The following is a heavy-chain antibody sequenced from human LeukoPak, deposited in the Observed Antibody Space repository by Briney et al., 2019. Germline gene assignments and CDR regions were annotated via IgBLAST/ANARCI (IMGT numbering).Heavy chain of an antibody. Sequence: SETLSLTCTVSGGSINGYYWSWIRQPPEKGLEWIGYIYYRGSTNYNPSLKSRVTMSVDTSRNQFSLKLTSMTAADTAVYYCARADYDTSAYYYTFDYWGQGTLDTVSS. CDR3: ARADYDTSAYYYTFDY. V-gene: IGHV4-59*01. CDR1: GGSINGYY. D-gene: IGHD3-22*01. J-gene: IGHJ4*02. CDR2: IYYRGST.